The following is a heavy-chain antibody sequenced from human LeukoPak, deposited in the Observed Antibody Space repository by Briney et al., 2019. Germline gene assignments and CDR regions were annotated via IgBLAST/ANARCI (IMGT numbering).Heavy chain of an antibody. CDR1: GGSVNTYY. CDR2: IYYTGNT. Sequence: ASETLSLTCTVSGGSVNTYYWSWIRQPPGKGLEWIGYIYYTGNTNYIPSLKSRVTISVDTSNNQFSLRLSSVTAADTAVYYCARRPSDLVAFDVWGQGTMVTVSS. J-gene: IGHJ3*01. V-gene: IGHV4-59*08. D-gene: IGHD2-21*02. CDR3: ARRPSDLVAFDV.